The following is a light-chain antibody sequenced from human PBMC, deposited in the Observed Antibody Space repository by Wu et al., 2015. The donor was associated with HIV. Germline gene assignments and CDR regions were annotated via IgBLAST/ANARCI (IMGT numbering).Light chain of an antibody. Sequence: EIVLTQSPGTLSLSLGERATLSCRASQSVSNYLAWYQQKPGQPPRLLIYDASDRATGISARFSGSGSGTDFTLTISSLEPEDFAVYYCQHRFNWPLIFGQGTRLXIK. CDR2: DAS. CDR1: QSVSNY. CDR3: QHRFNWPLI. V-gene: IGKV3-11*01. J-gene: IGKJ5*01.